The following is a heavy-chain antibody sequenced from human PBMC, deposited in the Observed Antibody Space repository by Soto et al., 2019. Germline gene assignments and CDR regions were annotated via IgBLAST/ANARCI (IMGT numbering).Heavy chain of an antibody. CDR2: IYWDDEK. V-gene: IGHV2-5*02. CDR3: AHRILRTVFGLVTTTAIYFDF. J-gene: IGHJ4*02. CDR1: GFSLTTSGVG. D-gene: IGHD3-3*01. Sequence: QITLNESGPTVVKPAETLTLTCTFSGFSLTTSGVGVGWIRQSPGKAPEWLALIYWDDEKRYSASLKSRLTSTQDTSKNKVILTMASVDPADTATYYCAHRILRTVFGLVTTTAIYFDFWGQGTPVVVSS.